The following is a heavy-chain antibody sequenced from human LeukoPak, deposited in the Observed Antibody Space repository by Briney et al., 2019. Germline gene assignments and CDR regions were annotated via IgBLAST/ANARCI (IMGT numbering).Heavy chain of an antibody. CDR3: AKGLRFGDPFDY. D-gene: IGHD3-10*01. Sequence: PGGSLRLSCAASGFTFDDYAMHWVRQAPGKGLEWVSGISWNSGSIGYADSVKGRFTISRDNAKNSLYLQMNSLRAEDTALYYCAKGLRFGDPFDYWGQGTLVTVSS. CDR2: ISWNSGSI. V-gene: IGHV3-9*01. J-gene: IGHJ4*02. CDR1: GFTFDDYA.